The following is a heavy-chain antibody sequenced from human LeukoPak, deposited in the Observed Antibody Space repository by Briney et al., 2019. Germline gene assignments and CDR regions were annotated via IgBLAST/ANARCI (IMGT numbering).Heavy chain of an antibody. V-gene: IGHV1-69*06. CDR1: GGTFSSYA. D-gene: IGHD6-19*01. J-gene: IGHJ6*03. CDR3: ASTLQWLAVGYYYMDV. CDR2: IIPLFGTA. Sequence: SVKVSCKASGGTFSSYAISWVRQAPGQGLEWLGGIIPLFGTANYAQKFQGRVTITADKSTSTAYMELSSLRSEDTAVYYCASTLQWLAVGYYYMDVWGKGTTVTVSS.